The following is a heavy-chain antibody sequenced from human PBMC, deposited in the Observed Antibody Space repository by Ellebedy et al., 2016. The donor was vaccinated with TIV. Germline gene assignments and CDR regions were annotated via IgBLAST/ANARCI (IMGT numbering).Heavy chain of an antibody. Sequence: GESLKISCVATGFTISHFEMNWIRQAPGKGLEWVSYSSPSSIYYADSVKGRFTVSRDHAKNSLFLQMNSLRPDDTALYYCARDPDANGMDVWGQGTTVTVSS. CDR2: SSPSSI. J-gene: IGHJ6*02. D-gene: IGHD1-14*01. V-gene: IGHV3-48*03. CDR3: ARDPDANGMDV. CDR1: GFTISHFE.